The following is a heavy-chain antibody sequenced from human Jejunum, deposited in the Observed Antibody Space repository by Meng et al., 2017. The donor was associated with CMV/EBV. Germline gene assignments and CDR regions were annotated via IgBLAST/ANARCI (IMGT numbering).Heavy chain of an antibody. Sequence: TCAASGFIVSNSYMTWVRQAPGKGLEWVSVIYSDDSTNYADSVKGRFTISRDNSKNMLYLQMGSLRGDDTAVYYCARGERFGYWGQGTRVTVSS. J-gene: IGHJ4*02. CDR3: ARGERFGY. CDR1: GFIVSNSY. D-gene: IGHD3-10*01. V-gene: IGHV3-53*01. CDR2: IYSDDST.